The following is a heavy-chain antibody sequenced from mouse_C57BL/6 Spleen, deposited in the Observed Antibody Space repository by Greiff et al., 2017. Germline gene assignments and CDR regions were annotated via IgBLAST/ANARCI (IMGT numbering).Heavy chain of an antibody. CDR3: ANHLPLHY. V-gene: IGHV1-50*01. CDR1: GYTFTSYW. CDR2: VDPSDSYT. J-gene: IGHJ3*01. Sequence: VQLQQPGAELVKPGASVKLSCKASGYTFTSYWMQWVKQRPGQGLEWIGEVDPSDSYTNYNQKFKGKATLTVDTSCSTAYMQLSSLTSEDSAVYYCANHLPLHYWGQGTLVTVSA.